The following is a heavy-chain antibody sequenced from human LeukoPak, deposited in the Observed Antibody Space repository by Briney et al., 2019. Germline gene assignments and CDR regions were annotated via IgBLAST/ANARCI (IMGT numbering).Heavy chain of an antibody. CDR3: ARQPITMVRGVIHPYYFDF. CDR2: ISYSGRT. V-gene: IGHV4-30-4*01. D-gene: IGHD3-10*01. Sequence: SETLSLTCLVSGGSINSGTYYWSWIRQPPGKGPEWIGYISYSGRTYYHPSLKSRVTISIDTSKKQVSLELTSVTAADTAVYHCARQPITMVRGVIHPYYFDFWGLGTLVTVSS. CDR1: GGSINSGTYY. J-gene: IGHJ4*02.